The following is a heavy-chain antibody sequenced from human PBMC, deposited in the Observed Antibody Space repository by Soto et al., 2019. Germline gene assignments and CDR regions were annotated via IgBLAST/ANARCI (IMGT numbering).Heavy chain of an antibody. Sequence: LRLSCAASGLTFSSFAMSWVRQAPGKGLEWVSAISGSGGSTYYADSVKGRFTISRDNSKNTLSLQMSSLRDDDTAVYYCAKGWHEGFLGFDYWGQGTLVTVSS. D-gene: IGHD3-3*01. V-gene: IGHV3-23*01. CDR2: ISGSGGST. J-gene: IGHJ4*02. CDR3: AKGWHEGFLGFDY. CDR1: GLTFSSFA.